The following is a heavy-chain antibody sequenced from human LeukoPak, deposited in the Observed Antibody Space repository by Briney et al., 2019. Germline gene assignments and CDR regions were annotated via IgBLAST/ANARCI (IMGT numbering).Heavy chain of an antibody. Sequence: SETLSLTCTVSGGSISSYYWSWIRQPPGKGLEWIGYIYYSGSTNYNPSLKSRVTISVDTSKNQFSLKLSSVTAADTAVYYCARYTAIVRDYFDYWGQGTLVTVSS. J-gene: IGHJ4*02. CDR2: IYYSGST. CDR3: ARYTAIVRDYFDY. D-gene: IGHD5-18*01. CDR1: GGSISSYY. V-gene: IGHV4-59*01.